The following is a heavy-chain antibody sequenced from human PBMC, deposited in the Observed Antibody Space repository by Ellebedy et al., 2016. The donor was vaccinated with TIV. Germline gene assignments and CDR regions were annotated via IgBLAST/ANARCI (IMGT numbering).Heavy chain of an antibody. CDR2: ISGSGGNT. CDR1: GFTFNTYA. CDR3: VRSAAGTSYFDY. J-gene: IGHJ4*02. Sequence: GGSLRLXCAVSGFTFNTYAMTWVRHTPTKGLAWVSAISGSGGNTYYADSVKGRFTISRDNPKNTLYLQMNSLTVEDTATYYCVRSAAGTSYFDYWGQGALVTVS. D-gene: IGHD6-13*01. V-gene: IGHV3-23*01.